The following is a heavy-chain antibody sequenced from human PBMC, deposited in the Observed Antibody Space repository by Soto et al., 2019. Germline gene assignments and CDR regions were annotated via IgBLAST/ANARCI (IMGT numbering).Heavy chain of an antibody. CDR1: GYTFTSYY. D-gene: IGHD6-13*01. CDR3: ARLPPGSSSPEDHYFALEV. J-gene: IGHJ6*02. Sequence: ASVKVSCKASGYTFTSYYMHWVRQAPGQGLEWMGIINPSGGSTSYAQKFQGRVTMTRDTSTSTVYMELSSLRSEDTAVYYCARLPPGSSSPEDHYFALEVWGQGTTVTVSS. V-gene: IGHV1-46*01. CDR2: INPSGGST.